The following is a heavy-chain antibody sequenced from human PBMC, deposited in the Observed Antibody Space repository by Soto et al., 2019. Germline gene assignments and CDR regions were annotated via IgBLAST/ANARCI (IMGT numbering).Heavy chain of an antibody. V-gene: IGHV3-30*18. CDR1: GFTFSSYG. CDR2: ISYDGSNK. Sequence: QVQLVESGGGVVQPGRSLRLSCAASGFTFSSYGMHWVRQAPGKGLEWVAVISYDGSNKYYADSVKGRFTISRDNSKNTLYLQMNSLRAEDTAVYYCAKARFYSVLMVYAIHGMDVWGQGTTVTVSS. CDR3: AKARFYSVLMVYAIHGMDV. D-gene: IGHD2-8*01. J-gene: IGHJ6*02.